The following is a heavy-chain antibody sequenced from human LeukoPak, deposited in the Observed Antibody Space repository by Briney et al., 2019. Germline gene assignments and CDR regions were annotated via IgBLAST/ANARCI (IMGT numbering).Heavy chain of an antibody. V-gene: IGHV4-34*01. Sequence: SETLSLTCAVYGGSFSGYYWSWIRQPPGKGLEWIGEINRSESTNYNPSLKSRVTISADTSKNQFSLKLSSVTAADTAVYYCARGYSNGYFDYWGQGTLVTVSS. J-gene: IGHJ4*02. CDR3: ARGYSNGYFDY. CDR1: GGSFSGYY. CDR2: INRSEST. D-gene: IGHD4-11*01.